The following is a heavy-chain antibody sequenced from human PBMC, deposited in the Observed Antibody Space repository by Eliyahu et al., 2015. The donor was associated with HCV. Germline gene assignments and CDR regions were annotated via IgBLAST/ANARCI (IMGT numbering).Heavy chain of an antibody. CDR2: IYYNGGS. J-gene: IGHJ4*02. D-gene: IGHD1-14*01. CDR3: AREESVSPQTRLFDT. Sequence: QVQLQESGPGLVKPSQNLSLTCTVSGDSISSGSYYWSWIRQYPGKGLEWLGNIYYNGGSIYNPSLRSRITMSVDTSKSQFSLHLTSVTAADTAVYYCAREESVSPQTRLFDTWGQGTLVTVSS. V-gene: IGHV4-31*03. CDR1: GDSISSGSYY.